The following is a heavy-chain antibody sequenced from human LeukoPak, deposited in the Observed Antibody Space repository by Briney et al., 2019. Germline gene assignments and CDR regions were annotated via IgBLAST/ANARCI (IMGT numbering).Heavy chain of an antibody. CDR3: ARRVRFGDGWVFDS. J-gene: IGHJ4*02. D-gene: IGHD5-24*01. CDR1: GGSFSGYY. CDR2: INHSGNT. Sequence: PSETLSLTCAVYGGSFSGYYWSWIRQSPGKGLDWIGEINHSGNTNYNPSLKSRVTMSVDTSKKQFSLSLNSVTAADTAVYYCARRVRFGDGWVFDSWGRGILVTVSS. V-gene: IGHV4-34*01.